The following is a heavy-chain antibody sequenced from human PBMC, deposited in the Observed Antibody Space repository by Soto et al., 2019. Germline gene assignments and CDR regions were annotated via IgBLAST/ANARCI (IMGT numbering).Heavy chain of an antibody. D-gene: IGHD2-15*01. CDR1: GYTFTDYY. Sequence: ASVKVSCKTSGYTFTDYYTHWVRQAPGQGLEWMGWMNPKSGGAYFAQKFQGRVTLTRDTSIGTAYIEVNSLTSDDTAVYFCTRENIEKSDGLYDAFDIWGQGTTVTV. CDR3: TRENIEKSDGLYDAFDI. CDR2: MNPKSGGA. J-gene: IGHJ3*02. V-gene: IGHV1-2*02.